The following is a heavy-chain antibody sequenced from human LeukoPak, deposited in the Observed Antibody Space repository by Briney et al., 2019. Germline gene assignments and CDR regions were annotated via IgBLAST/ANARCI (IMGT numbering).Heavy chain of an antibody. CDR3: ARDQGGDSSAYNWFDP. V-gene: IGHV4-38-2*02. CDR2: IYHSGST. J-gene: IGHJ5*02. Sequence: PSETLSLTCTVSGYSISSGYYWGWIRQPPGKGLEWIGSIYHSGSTYYNPSLKSRVTISVDTSKNQFSLKLSSVTAADTAVYYCARDQGGDSSAYNWFDPWGQGTLVTVSS. D-gene: IGHD6-19*01. CDR1: GYSISSGYY.